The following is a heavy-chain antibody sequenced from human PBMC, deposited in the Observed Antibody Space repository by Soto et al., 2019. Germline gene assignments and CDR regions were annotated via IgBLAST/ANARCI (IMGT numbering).Heavy chain of an antibody. J-gene: IGHJ3*02. CDR2: VTPIYGTP. CDR3: ARAGSREINGGAFDS. V-gene: IGHV1-69*18. CDR1: RGALSSYA. Sequence: QVQLVQSGAEVKQPGSSVKVSCKASRGALSSYAITWVRQAPGQGLDWMGRVTPIYGTPNYAQKFQGRLSLTVDASKRTAYLELSGLRSEDTAVYFCARAGSREINGGAFDSWGQGTMVTVSS.